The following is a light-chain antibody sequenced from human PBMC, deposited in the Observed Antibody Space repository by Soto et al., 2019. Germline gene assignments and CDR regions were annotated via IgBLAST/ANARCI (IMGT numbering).Light chain of an antibody. V-gene: IGKV3-15*01. CDR2: GAS. CDR1: QSVSRN. CDR3: QQYYNWPRT. Sequence: ETVMTQSPAALSVSPGEKITLSCRASQSVSRNLAWYQQRPGQTPRLVIYGASTRATGIPVRFTASGSGTEFTLTISSLQSEDFAVYYCQQYYNWPRTFGGGTKVEIK. J-gene: IGKJ4*01.